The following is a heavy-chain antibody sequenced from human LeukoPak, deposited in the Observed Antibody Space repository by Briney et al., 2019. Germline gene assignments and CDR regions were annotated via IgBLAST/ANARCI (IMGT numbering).Heavy chain of an antibody. J-gene: IGHJ1*01. Sequence: GGSLRLSCAASGFTFSSYAMGWVRQAPGKGLEWVSYISSSGSTIYYADSVKGRFTISRDNAKNSLYLQMNSLRAGDTAVYYCARVGVRGVAYFQHWGQGTLVTVSS. V-gene: IGHV3-48*03. D-gene: IGHD3-10*01. CDR3: ARVGVRGVAYFQH. CDR1: GFTFSSYA. CDR2: ISSSGSTI.